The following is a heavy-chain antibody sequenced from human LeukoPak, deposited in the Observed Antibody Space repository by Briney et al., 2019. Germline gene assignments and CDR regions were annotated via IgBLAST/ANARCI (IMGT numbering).Heavy chain of an antibody. D-gene: IGHD3-10*01. CDR2: INHSGST. J-gene: IGHJ4*02. Sequence: SETLSLTCTVSGGSISSYYWSWIRQPPGKGLEWIGEINHSGSTNYNPSLKSRVTISVDTSKNQFSLKLSSVTAADTAVYYCARRGSGSLKYYFDYWGQGTLVTVSS. CDR1: GGSISSYY. V-gene: IGHV4-34*01. CDR3: ARRGSGSLKYYFDY.